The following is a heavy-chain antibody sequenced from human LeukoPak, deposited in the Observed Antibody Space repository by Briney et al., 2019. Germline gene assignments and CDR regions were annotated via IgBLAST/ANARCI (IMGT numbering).Heavy chain of an antibody. Sequence: PGGSLRLSCAASGFTFSSHAMSWVRLAPGKGLERVSLISGSGDTTSYADPVKGRFTISRDNSKNTLFWQMNSLRAKDTAVYFCARSDCNSIHCYVRDYWGQGTLVTVSS. CDR2: ISGSGDTT. V-gene: IGHV3-23*01. D-gene: IGHD2/OR15-2a*01. J-gene: IGHJ4*02. CDR3: ARSDCNSIHCYVRDY. CDR1: GFTFSSHA.